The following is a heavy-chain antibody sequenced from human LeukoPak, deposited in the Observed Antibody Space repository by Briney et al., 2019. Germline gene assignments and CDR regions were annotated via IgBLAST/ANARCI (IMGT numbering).Heavy chain of an antibody. D-gene: IGHD6-19*01. J-gene: IGHJ5*02. CDR3: ARGPDSSGCRFAP. V-gene: IGHV1-69*01. CDR2: IIPIFGTA. CDR1: GGTFSSYA. Sequence: ASVKVSCKASGGTFSSYAISWVRQAPGQGLEWMGGIIPIFGTANYAQKFQGRVTITADESTSTAYMELSSLRSEDTAVYYCARGPDSSGCRFAPWGQGTLVTVSS.